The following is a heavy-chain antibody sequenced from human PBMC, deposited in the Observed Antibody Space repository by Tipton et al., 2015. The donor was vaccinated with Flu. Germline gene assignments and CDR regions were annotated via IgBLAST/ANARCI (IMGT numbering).Heavy chain of an antibody. J-gene: IGHJ4*02. CDR3: ARGGGSPSY. CDR2: IFTIGGT. V-gene: IGHV4-4*07. Sequence: TLSLTCTVSGGSISRYYWSWIRQPAGKGLEWIGRIFTIGGTNYNPSLQSRVTISVDMSKNQFSLKLTSVTAADTAVYYCARGGGSPSYWGQGTLVTVSS. D-gene: IGHD2-15*01. CDR1: GGSISRYY.